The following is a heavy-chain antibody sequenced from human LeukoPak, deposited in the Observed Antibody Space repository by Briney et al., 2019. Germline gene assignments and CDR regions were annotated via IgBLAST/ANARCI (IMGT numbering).Heavy chain of an antibody. J-gene: IGHJ3*02. CDR3: AIWRGAAAATDAFDI. CDR2: INWDNGGI. Sequence: GGSLRLSCAASGFTFHDYVMHWVRQAPGKGLEWVTGINWDNGGIDYADSVKGRFTVSRDNAKNSLYLQMNSLRAEDTALYYCAIWRGAAAATDAFDIWDRGKRVLVSA. D-gene: IGHD6-13*01. V-gene: IGHV3-9*01. CDR1: GFTFHDYV.